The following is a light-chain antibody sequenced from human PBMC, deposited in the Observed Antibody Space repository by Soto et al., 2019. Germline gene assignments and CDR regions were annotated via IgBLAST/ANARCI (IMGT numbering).Light chain of an antibody. J-gene: IGKJ2*01. CDR1: QSLLHSNGYNY. V-gene: IGKV2-28*01. CDR2: LGY. CDR3: MQALQTPYT. Sequence: DIVMTQSPLSLPVTPGEPASISCRSSQSLLHSNGYNYLDWYLQKPGQSPQLLVYLGYNRASGVPDRLSASGSGTDFTLKISRVEAEDVGVYYCMQALQTPYTFGKGTKLEIK.